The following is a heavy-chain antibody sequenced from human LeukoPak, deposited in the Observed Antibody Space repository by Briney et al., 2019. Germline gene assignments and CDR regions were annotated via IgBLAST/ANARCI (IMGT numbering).Heavy chain of an antibody. J-gene: IGHJ3*02. CDR1: GGSLNSYY. V-gene: IGHV4-59*08. Sequence: SETLSLTCTVSGGSLNSYYWSWIRQPPGKGLEWIGYIYYSGSTNYNPSLKSRVTISVDTSKNQFSLKLSSVTAADTAVYYCARRRRKVTAPCDAFDIWGQGTMVTVSS. CDR3: ARRRRKVTAPCDAFDI. CDR2: IYYSGST. D-gene: IGHD2-21*02.